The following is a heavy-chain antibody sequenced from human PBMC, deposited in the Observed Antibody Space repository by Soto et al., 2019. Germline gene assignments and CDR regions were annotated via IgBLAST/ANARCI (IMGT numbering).Heavy chain of an antibody. V-gene: IGHV4-31*03. CDR1: GGSISSGGYY. Sequence: LSLTCTVSGGSISSGGYYCSWIRQHPGKCLEWIGYIYYSGSTYYNPSLKSRVTISVDTSKNQFSLKLSSVTAADTAVYYCARVSSVTKQFDYWGQGTLVTVSS. J-gene: IGHJ4*02. D-gene: IGHD4-17*01. CDR2: IYYSGST. CDR3: ARVSSVTKQFDY.